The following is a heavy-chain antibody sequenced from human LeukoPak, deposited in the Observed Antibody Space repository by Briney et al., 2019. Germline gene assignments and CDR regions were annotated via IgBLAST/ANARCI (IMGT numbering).Heavy chain of an antibody. Sequence: PSETLSLTCAVYGGSFSGYYWSWIRQPPGKGLEWIGEINHSGSTNYNPSLKSRVTISVDTSKNQFSLKLSSVTAADTAVYYCARGDYYGSWSYYTHYYYYYGMDVWGKGTTVTVSS. J-gene: IGHJ6*04. CDR3: ARGDYYGSWSYYTHYYYYYGMDV. D-gene: IGHD3-10*01. CDR1: GGSFSGYY. CDR2: INHSGST. V-gene: IGHV4-34*01.